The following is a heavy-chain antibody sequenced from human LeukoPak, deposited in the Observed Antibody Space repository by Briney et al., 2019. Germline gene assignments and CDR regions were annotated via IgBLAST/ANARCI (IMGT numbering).Heavy chain of an antibody. Sequence: GGSLRLSCAASGFTFSNDNRNWVRQAPGKGVGWVSSISSSSNYIYYADSGKGRFTISRDNARNSLYLQMNSLRAEDTAMYYCAAHRDDFLTGYFDYWGQGTLVTVSS. CDR3: AAHRDDFLTGYFDY. D-gene: IGHD3-9*01. J-gene: IGHJ4*02. CDR1: GFTFSNDN. V-gene: IGHV3-21*01. CDR2: ISSSSNYI.